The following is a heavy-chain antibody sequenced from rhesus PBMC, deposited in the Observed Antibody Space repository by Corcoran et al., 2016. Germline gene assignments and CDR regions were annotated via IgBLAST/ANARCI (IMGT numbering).Heavy chain of an antibody. CDR3: AIVGSGTD. V-gene: IGHV4-93*02. CDR2: IYGSGWTT. J-gene: IGHJ4*01. CDR1: GGSISSRNW. Sequence: QVQLQESGPAVVTPSETLSLTCAVPGGSISSRNWWTWIRQSPGKGLTWIGGIYGSGWTTEYTPSLKSGVTIAIDTSKNQVALKLTSVTAADTAVYYCAIVGSGTDWGQGVLVTVSS. D-gene: IGHD2-27*01.